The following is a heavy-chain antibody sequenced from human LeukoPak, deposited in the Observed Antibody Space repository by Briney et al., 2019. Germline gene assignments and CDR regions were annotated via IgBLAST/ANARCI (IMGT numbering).Heavy chain of an antibody. CDR1: GGTISSYY. D-gene: IGHD6-19*01. J-gene: IGHJ5*02. Sequence: SETLSLTCTVSGGTISSYYWSWIRQPPGKGLEWIGHIYYSGSTNYNPSLKSRVTISVDTSKNQFSLKLSSVTAVDTAVYYCARQYVAVAGNWFDPWGQGTLVTVSS. CDR2: IYYSGST. V-gene: IGHV4-59*01. CDR3: ARQYVAVAGNWFDP.